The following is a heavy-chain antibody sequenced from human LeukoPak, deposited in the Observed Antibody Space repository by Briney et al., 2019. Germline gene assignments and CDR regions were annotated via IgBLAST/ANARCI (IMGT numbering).Heavy chain of an antibody. V-gene: IGHV4-34*01. CDR2: INHSGST. CDR1: GGSIGSYY. CDR3: ARGRSGYCSGGSCSGFDP. D-gene: IGHD2-15*01. Sequence: SETLSLTCTVSGGSIGSYYWSWIRQPPGKGLEWIGEINHSGSTNYNPSLKSRVTISVDTSKNQFSLKLSSVTAADTAVYYCARGRSGYCSGGSCSGFDPWGQGTLVTVSS. J-gene: IGHJ5*02.